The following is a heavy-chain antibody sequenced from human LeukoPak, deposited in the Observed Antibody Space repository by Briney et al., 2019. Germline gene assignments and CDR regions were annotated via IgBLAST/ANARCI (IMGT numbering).Heavy chain of an antibody. V-gene: IGHV1-2*02. CDR1: GYTFTGYY. CDR2: INPNSGGT. CDR3: ARGYCSGGSCFLYDY. D-gene: IGHD2-15*01. Sequence: GASVKVSCKASGYTFTGYYMHWVRQAPGQGLEWMGWINPNSGGTNYAQKFQGGVTMTRDTSISTTYMELSRLRSDDTAVYYCARGYCSGGSCFLYDYWGQGTLVTVSS. J-gene: IGHJ4*02.